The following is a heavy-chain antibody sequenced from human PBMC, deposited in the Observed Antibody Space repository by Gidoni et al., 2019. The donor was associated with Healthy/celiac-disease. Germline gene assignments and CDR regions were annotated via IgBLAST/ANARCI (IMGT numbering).Heavy chain of an antibody. Sequence: EVQLLESGGGLVQPGGSLRLSCAASGFTFSSYAMSWVRQAPGKGLEWVSAISGSGGSTYYADSVKGRFTISRDNSKNTLYLQMNSLRAEDTAVYYCAKESTIAVAGPNDAFDIWGQGTMVTVSS. V-gene: IGHV3-23*01. CDR1: GFTFSSYA. D-gene: IGHD6-19*01. CDR2: ISGSGGST. CDR3: AKESTIAVAGPNDAFDI. J-gene: IGHJ3*02.